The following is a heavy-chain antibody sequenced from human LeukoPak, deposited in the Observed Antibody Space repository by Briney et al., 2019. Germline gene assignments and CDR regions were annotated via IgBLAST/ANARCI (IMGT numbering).Heavy chain of an antibody. V-gene: IGHV1-69*05. CDR3: ARARGYSGYD. CDR2: IIPIFGTA. CDR1: GGAFSSYA. Sequence: GASVKVSCKASGGAFSSYAISWVRQAPGQGLEWMGRIIPIFGTANYAQKFQGRVTITTDESTSTAYMELSSLRSEDTAVYYCARARGYSGYDWGQGTLVTVSS. J-gene: IGHJ4*02. D-gene: IGHD5-12*01.